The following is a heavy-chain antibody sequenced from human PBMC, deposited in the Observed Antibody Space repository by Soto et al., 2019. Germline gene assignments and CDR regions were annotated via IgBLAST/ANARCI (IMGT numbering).Heavy chain of an antibody. J-gene: IGHJ6*02. D-gene: IGHD2-2*01. CDR3: ARSIVVVPAAMPLYYYYYGMDD. Sequence: QVQLVQSGAEVKKPGSSAKVSCKASGGTFSSYAISWVRQAPGQGLEWMGGIIPIFGTANYAQKFQGRVTITADESTSTAYMELSSLRSEDTAVYYCARSIVVVPAAMPLYYYYYGMDDWGQGTTVTVSS. V-gene: IGHV1-69*01. CDR2: IIPIFGTA. CDR1: GGTFSSYA.